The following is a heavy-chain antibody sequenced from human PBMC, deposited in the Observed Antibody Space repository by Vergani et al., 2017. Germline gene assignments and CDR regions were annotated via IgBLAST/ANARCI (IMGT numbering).Heavy chain of an antibody. CDR3: ARVTGYSYGLDYYYYGMDV. D-gene: IGHD5-18*01. CDR1: GDSISSRNCY. V-gene: IGHV4-61*01. Sequence: QVQLQESGPGLVKPSETLSLTCTVSGDSISSRNCYWGWIRQPPGKGLEWIGYIYYSGSTNYNPSLKSRVTISVDTSKNQFSLKLSSVTAADTAVYYCARVTGYSYGLDYYYYGMDVWGQGTTVTVSS. CDR2: IYYSGST. J-gene: IGHJ6*02.